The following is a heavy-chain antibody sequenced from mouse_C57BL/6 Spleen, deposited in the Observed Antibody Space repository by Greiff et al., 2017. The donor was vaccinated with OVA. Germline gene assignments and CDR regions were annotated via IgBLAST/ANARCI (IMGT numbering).Heavy chain of an antibody. CDR1: GYTFTSYG. V-gene: IGHV1-81*01. D-gene: IGHD1-1*01. J-gene: IGHJ2*01. CDR3: ARRDYGAYFDY. Sequence: VKLQESGAELARPGASVKLSCKASGYTFTSYGISWVKQRTGQGLEWIGEIYPRSGNTYYNEKFKGKATLTADKSSSTAYMELRSLTSEDSAVYFCARRDYGAYFDYWGQGTTLTVSS. CDR2: IYPRSGNT.